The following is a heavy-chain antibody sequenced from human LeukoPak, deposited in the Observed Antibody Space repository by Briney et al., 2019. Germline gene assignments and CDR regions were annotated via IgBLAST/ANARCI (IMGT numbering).Heavy chain of an antibody. D-gene: IGHD5-12*01. CDR2: ISSSSDAI. V-gene: IGHV3-48*02. Sequence: GVSLRLSCAASGFTFSNYGMNWVRQAPGKGLEWVSYISSSSDAIYYADSVKGRFTISRDNAKNSLYLEMNSLRDEDTAVYYCARAMRSGYDYWGQGTLVTVSS. J-gene: IGHJ4*02. CDR1: GFTFSNYG. CDR3: ARAMRSGYDY.